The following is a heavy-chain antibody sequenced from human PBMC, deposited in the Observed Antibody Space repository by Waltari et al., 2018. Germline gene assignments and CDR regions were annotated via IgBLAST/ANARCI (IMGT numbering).Heavy chain of an antibody. CDR3: TKAYYDSSGPPDY. CDR2: ISWNSGSI. V-gene: IGHV3-9*01. D-gene: IGHD3-22*01. Sequence: EVQLVESGGDLVQPGRSLRLSCAASGFTFDDYAMHWVRQAPGKGLEWVSGISWNSGSIGYADSVKGRFTISRDNAKNSLYLQMNSLRAEDTALYYCTKAYYDSSGPPDYWGQGTPVTVSS. CDR1: GFTFDDYA. J-gene: IGHJ4*02.